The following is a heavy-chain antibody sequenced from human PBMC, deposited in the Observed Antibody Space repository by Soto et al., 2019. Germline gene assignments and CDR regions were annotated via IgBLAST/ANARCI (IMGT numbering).Heavy chain of an antibody. Sequence: EVQLVESGGGLVKPGGSLRLSCAASGFTFSNAWMSWVRQAPGKGLEWVGRIKSKTDGGTTDYAAPVKGRFTISRDDSKNTLYLQMNSLKTEDTAVYYCTTDQGGYSYGLFVRALARWGQGTLVTVSS. CDR2: IKSKTDGGTT. J-gene: IGHJ4*02. CDR3: TTDQGGYSYGLFVRALAR. D-gene: IGHD5-18*01. CDR1: GFTFSNAW. V-gene: IGHV3-15*01.